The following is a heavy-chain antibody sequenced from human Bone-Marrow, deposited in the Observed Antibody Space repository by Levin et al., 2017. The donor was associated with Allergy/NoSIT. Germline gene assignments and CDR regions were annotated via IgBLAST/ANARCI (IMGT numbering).Heavy chain of an antibody. CDR1: GYSFTTKW. CDR2: IYPAESDT. D-gene: IGHD1-1*01. Sequence: GGSLRLSCKGSGYSFTTKWIGWVRQMPGKGLEWMGVIYPAESDTRYSPSFQGQVTISADKSIATAYLQWSSLKASDTAIYFCAKHYTTSFASFDVWGQGTVVTVSS. CDR3: AKHYTTSFASFDV. V-gene: IGHV5-51*01. J-gene: IGHJ3*01.